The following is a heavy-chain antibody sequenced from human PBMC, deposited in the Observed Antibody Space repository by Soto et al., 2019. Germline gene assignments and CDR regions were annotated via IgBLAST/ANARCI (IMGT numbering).Heavy chain of an antibody. CDR1: GFTFSNSA. CDR2: ISGAGDNT. CDR3: AKDNWFDP. J-gene: IGHJ5*02. Sequence: GGSLRLSCAGSGFTFSNSAMSWVRQAPGKGLEWVSVISGAGDNTHYADSVQGRFTISRDNSNNTLYLQMTSLRADDTAVYYCAKDNWFDPWGQGTLVTVSS. V-gene: IGHV3-23*01.